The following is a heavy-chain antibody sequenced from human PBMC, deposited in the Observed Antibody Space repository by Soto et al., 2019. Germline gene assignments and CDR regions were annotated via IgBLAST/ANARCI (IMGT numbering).Heavy chain of an antibody. CDR1: GYTFTDYF. CDR3: ATVTLKAGNWFDP. CDR2: INPNSRGT. V-gene: IGHV1-2*02. Sequence: ASVKVSCKASGYTFTDYFIHWVRQAPGQGFEWMGWINPNSRGTNYAQKFQGRVTMTRDTSNSTAYMELRGLTSDDTAVYYCATVTLKAGNWFDPWGQGTLVTVSS. J-gene: IGHJ5*02.